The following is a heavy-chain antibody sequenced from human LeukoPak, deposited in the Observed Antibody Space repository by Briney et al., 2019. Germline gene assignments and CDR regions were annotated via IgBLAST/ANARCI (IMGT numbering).Heavy chain of an antibody. J-gene: IGHJ4*02. CDR3: ARAGDYCSSTSCHSPLDY. D-gene: IGHD2-2*01. V-gene: IGHV1-2*02. CDR2: INPNSGGT. Sequence: ASVKVSCKASGYTFTGYYMHWVRQATGQGLEWMGWINPNSGGTNYAQKFQGRVTMTRDTSISTAYMELSRLRSDDTAVYYCARAGDYCSSTSCHSPLDYWGQGTLVTVSS. CDR1: GYTFTGYY.